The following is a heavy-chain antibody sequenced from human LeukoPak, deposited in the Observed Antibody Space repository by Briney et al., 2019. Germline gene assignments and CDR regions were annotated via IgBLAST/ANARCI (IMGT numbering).Heavy chain of an antibody. CDR3: ARLRRSSDKSGFYYYYDY. V-gene: IGHV3-21*06. CDR2: INTVASYI. Sequence: PGGSLRLSCAASGLTFSSLSFNWVRQGPGKGLEWVPSINTVASYIYYADSVKGRFTISRDNAKNSLYLQMNSLRAEDTGVYYCARLRRSSDKSGFYYYYDYWGQGTLVTVPS. CDR1: GLTFSSLS. D-gene: IGHD3-22*01. J-gene: IGHJ4*02.